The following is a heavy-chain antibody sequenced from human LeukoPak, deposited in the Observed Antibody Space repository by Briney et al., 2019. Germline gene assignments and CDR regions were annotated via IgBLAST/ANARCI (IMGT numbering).Heavy chain of an antibody. V-gene: IGHV3-9*01. Sequence: PGGSLRLSCAASGFNFYDYAMHWVRQAPGKGLEWVSGISWNSVTIAYADSVRGRFTISRDNAKNPLHLQMNSLRPEDTALYYCAKSPGLESYYYYMDVWGKGTTVTVSS. J-gene: IGHJ6*03. D-gene: IGHD3/OR15-3a*01. CDR2: ISWNSVTI. CDR3: AKSPGLESYYYYMDV. CDR1: GFNFYDYA.